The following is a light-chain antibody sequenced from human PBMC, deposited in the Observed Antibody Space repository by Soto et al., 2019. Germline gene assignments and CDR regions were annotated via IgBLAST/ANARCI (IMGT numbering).Light chain of an antibody. CDR3: KQYNNWPRAT. J-gene: IGKJ4*01. V-gene: IGKV3-15*01. CDR2: RTS. Sequence: EIVMTQSPATLSVSPWERATLSCRASQSISSNLAWYQQKPGQAPRLLMFRTSSRATGFPARFSGSGSGTEFNLTISSLQSEDFGVYYCKQYNNWPRATFGGGTKVDIK. CDR1: QSISSN.